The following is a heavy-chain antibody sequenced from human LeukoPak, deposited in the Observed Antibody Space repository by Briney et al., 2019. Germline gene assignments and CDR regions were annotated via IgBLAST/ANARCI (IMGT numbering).Heavy chain of an antibody. J-gene: IGHJ3*02. D-gene: IGHD3-22*01. CDR2: IYYSGST. CDR3: ARGGVPTYYYDSSGYRDAFDI. V-gene: IGHV4-39*07. Sequence: SETLSLTCTVSGGSISSSNYYWGWIRQPPGKGLEWIASIYYSGSTNYNPSLKSRVTISVDTSKNQFSLKLSSVTAADTAVYYCARGGVPTYYYDSSGYRDAFDIWGQGTMVTVSS. CDR1: GGSISSSNYY.